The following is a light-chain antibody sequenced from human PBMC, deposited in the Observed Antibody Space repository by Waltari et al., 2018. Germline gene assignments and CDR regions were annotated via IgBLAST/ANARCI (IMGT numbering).Light chain of an antibody. CDR3: YSSDSTGLRV. J-gene: IGLJ1*01. CDR1: ELPRKY. V-gene: IGLV3-10*01. Sequence: SYELTQPPSVSVSPGQTARITCSGHELPRKYAYWFQQKSGQAPRLVIYEDTKRPSGIPERFSGSSSGTVATLTITGAKVDDEADYYCYSSDSTGLRVFGGGTTVVVL. CDR2: EDT.